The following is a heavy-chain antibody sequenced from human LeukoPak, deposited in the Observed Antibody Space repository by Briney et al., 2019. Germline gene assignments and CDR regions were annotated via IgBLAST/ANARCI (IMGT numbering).Heavy chain of an antibody. V-gene: IGHV2-5*02. J-gene: IGHJ4*02. CDR1: GFSLSSSGVG. D-gene: IGHD6-19*01. CDR2: IYWDDDK. CDR3: AYRRGLALDY. Sequence: SGPTLVNPTQTLTLTCTYSGFSLSSSGVGVGWVRQPPGSALEWLALIYWDDDKRYSPSLKSRLTITKDSSTNQVVLTMTNMDPVDTATYYCAYRRGLALDYWGQGTLVTVSS.